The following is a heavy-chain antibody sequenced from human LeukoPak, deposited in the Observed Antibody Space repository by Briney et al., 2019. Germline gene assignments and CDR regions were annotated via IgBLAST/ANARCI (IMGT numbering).Heavy chain of an antibody. CDR2: ISVYNGNT. J-gene: IGHJ5*02. CDR1: GYTFTSYY. CDR3: ARGGGWFFGSFDP. V-gene: IGHV1-18*04. D-gene: IGHD6-19*01. Sequence: ASVTVSCKASGYTFTSYYMHWVRQAPGQGLEWMGWISVYNGNTNYAQKLQGRITMTTDTSRSTAYMELRSLRSDDTAVYYCARGGGWFFGSFDPRGQGTLVTVSS.